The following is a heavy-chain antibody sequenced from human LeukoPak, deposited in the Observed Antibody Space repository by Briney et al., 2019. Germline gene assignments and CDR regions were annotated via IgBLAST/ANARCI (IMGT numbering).Heavy chain of an antibody. Sequence: SETLSLTCTVSDGSTSSVGYYWGWIRQPPGKGLEWIGSIYYSRTTYYNPSLASRVTIFVYTSKNQFSLRLSSVTAADTAVYYCARRDQAIDYWGQGTLVTVSS. CDR1: DGSTSSVGYY. V-gene: IGHV4-39*01. J-gene: IGHJ4*02. CDR3: ARRDQAIDY. CDR2: IYYSRTT. D-gene: IGHD5-24*01.